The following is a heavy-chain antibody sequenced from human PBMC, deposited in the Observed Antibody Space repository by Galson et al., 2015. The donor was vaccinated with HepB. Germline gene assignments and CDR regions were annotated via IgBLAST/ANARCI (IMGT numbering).Heavy chain of an antibody. V-gene: IGHV3-7*03. J-gene: IGHJ4*02. CDR1: GFTFSSYW. Sequence: SLRLSCAASGFTFSSYWMSWVRQAPGKGLEWVANVKQDGSEKYYVDSVKGRFTISRDNAKNSLYLQMNSLRAEDTAVYYCARDTYSYGLGRDYWGQGTLVTVSS. CDR2: VKQDGSEK. D-gene: IGHD5-18*01. CDR3: ARDTYSYGLGRDY.